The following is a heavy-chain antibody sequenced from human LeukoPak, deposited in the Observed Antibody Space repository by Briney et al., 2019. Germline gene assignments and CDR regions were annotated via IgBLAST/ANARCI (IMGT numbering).Heavy chain of an antibody. CDR1: GFTFSSYS. CDR3: ARERYYDSSGYYYFDY. Sequence: GGSLRLSCAASGFTFSSYSMNWVRQAPGKGLEWVSYISSSSSTIYYADSVKGRFTISRDNAKNSLYLQMNSLRAEDTAVYYCARERYYDSSGYYYFDYWGQGTLVTVSS. V-gene: IGHV3-48*01. CDR2: ISSSSSTI. J-gene: IGHJ4*02. D-gene: IGHD3-22*01.